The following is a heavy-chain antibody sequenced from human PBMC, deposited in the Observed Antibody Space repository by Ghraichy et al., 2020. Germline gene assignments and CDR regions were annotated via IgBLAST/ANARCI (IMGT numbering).Heavy chain of an antibody. CDR1: GDSLSTNTAA. Sequence: SQTLSLTCVISGDSLSTNTAAWIWIRQSPSRGLEWLGKTYYRSKWYNDYAVSVKSRITVNPDTSKNQLSLQLSSVTPEDTAVYYCARDNWYYGMDVWGHGTTVTVSS. CDR3: ARDNWYYGMDV. J-gene: IGHJ6*02. V-gene: IGHV6-1*01. CDR2: TYYRSKWYN. D-gene: IGHD5-24*01.